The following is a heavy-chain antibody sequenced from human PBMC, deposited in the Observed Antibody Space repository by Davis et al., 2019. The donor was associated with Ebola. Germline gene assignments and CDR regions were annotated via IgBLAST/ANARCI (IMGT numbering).Heavy chain of an antibody. D-gene: IGHD5-24*01. CDR3: ARDPGFRGWLESPLYFDF. CDR1: GFTFSSYS. V-gene: IGHV3-48*02. Sequence: GESLKISCDASGFTFSSYSMNWVRQAPGKGLEWLSYSGSSSRTIYYADSVKGRFTVSRDNAKNSLYLQMNSLTDDNTALYYCARDPGFRGWLESPLYFDFWGQGTLVTVSS. J-gene: IGHJ4*02. CDR2: SGSSSRTI.